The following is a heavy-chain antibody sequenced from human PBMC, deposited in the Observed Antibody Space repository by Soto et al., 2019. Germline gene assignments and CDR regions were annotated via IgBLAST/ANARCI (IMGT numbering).Heavy chain of an antibody. D-gene: IGHD6-13*01. CDR3: ARDLYSSSWYWFDP. J-gene: IGHJ5*02. Sequence: SETLSRTGTVSGGSISSGVYYWNWILQHPGKGLEWIGYIYYIGITYYNPSLKSRVTISVDTSKHQSSLKLSSVTAADTAVYYCARDLYSSSWYWFDPWGQGTLVTVSS. V-gene: IGHV4-31*03. CDR2: IYYIGIT. CDR1: GGSISSGVYY.